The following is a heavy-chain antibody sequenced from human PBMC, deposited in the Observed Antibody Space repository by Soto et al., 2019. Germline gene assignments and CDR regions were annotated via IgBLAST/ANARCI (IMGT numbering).Heavy chain of an antibody. V-gene: IGHV4-31*03. CDR1: GGSISSGGYY. D-gene: IGHD2-2*01. Sequence: SETLSLTCTVSGGSISSGGYYWCWIRQHPGKGLEWIGYIYYSGSTYYNPSLKSRVTISVDTSKNQFSLKLSSVTAADTAVYYCARVGIVVVPAAKGGYYYYMDVWGKGTTVTVSS. J-gene: IGHJ6*03. CDR3: ARVGIVVVPAAKGGYYYYMDV. CDR2: IYYSGST.